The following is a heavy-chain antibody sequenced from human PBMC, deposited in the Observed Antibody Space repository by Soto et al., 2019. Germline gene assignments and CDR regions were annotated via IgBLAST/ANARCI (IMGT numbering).Heavy chain of an antibody. CDR3: VRDPLYFSARRFASFHY. V-gene: IGHV3-33*08. J-gene: IGHJ4*02. CDR1: GFSFRSYA. Sequence: GGSLTLSCAASGFSFRSYAMHWVRQAPGKGLEWVAVIWYDGANKYYADSVKGRFTISRDNSNNTLYVLMNSLKAEATAVYYCVRDPLYFSARRFASFHYWGPGTLVTVSS. D-gene: IGHD3-16*01. CDR2: IWYDGANK.